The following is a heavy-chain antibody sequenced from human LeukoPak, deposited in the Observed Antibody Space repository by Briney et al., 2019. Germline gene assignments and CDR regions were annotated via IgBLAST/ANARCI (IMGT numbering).Heavy chain of an antibody. CDR2: INPSGGST. CDR3: AREGSGYTVSY. Sequence: ASVKVSCKASGYTFTSYYMHWVRQATGQGLEWMGIINPSGGSTSYAQKFQGRVTMTRDTSTSTVYMELSSLRSGDTAVYYCAREGSGYTVSYWGQGTLVTVSS. V-gene: IGHV1-46*01. J-gene: IGHJ4*02. D-gene: IGHD5-12*01. CDR1: GYTFTSYY.